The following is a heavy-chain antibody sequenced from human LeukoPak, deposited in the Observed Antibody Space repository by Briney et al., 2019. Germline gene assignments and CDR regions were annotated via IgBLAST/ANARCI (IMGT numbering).Heavy chain of an antibody. CDR2: IKPDGSEK. V-gene: IGHV3-7*01. CDR3: ATGYCTSTTCYRSRFDY. CDR1: GFTFSSYW. J-gene: IGHJ4*02. D-gene: IGHD2-2*01. Sequence: GGSLRLSCAASGFTFSSYWMSWVRQAQGKGLEWVANIKPDGSEKYYVDSVKGRFTISRDNAKNSLYLQINSLRAEDTAVFYCATGYCTSTTCYRSRFDYWGQGTLVTVSS.